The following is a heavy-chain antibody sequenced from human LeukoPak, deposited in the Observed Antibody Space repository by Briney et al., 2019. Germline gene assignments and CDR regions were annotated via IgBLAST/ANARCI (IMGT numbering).Heavy chain of an antibody. D-gene: IGHD3-10*01. V-gene: IGHV1-46*01. CDR1: GYTFSGYS. Sequence: ASVKVSCKASGYTFSGYSMHWVRQAPGQGPEWMGMVNPSSGSATYAQESQGSVTMTRDTSTTTLYMELSSLRSEDTAVYYCARDWAHGSFDYWGQGTPVIVSS. CDR3: ARDWAHGSFDY. CDR2: VNPSSGSA. J-gene: IGHJ4*02.